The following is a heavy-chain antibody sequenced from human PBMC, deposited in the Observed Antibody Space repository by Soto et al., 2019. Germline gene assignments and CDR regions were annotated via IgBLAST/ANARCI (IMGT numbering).Heavy chain of an antibody. J-gene: IGHJ6*02. CDR2: IIPIFGTA. Sequence: SVKVSCKASGGTFSSYAISWVRQAPGQGLEWMGGIIPIFGTANYAQKFQGRVTITADESTSTAYMELSSLRSEDTAVYDCARSYYCSSTSCYTYDYGIDVWARGSTVTASS. CDR1: GGTFSSYA. D-gene: IGHD2-2*01. V-gene: IGHV1-69*13. CDR3: ARSYYCSSTSCYTYDYGIDV.